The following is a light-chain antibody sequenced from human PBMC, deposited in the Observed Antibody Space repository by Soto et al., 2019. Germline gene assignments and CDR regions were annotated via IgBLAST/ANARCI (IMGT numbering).Light chain of an antibody. CDR1: QSISSY. Sequence: DLQMTQSPSSLSASVGDRVTITCRASQSISSYLTWYQQKPGKAPKLLIYEASTLQSGVPPRFSGSGSGTEFTLTISSLQPEDFATYYCQQLNSYPLTFGGVTKVEIK. J-gene: IGKJ4*01. V-gene: IGKV1-9*01. CDR3: QQLNSYPLT. CDR2: EAS.